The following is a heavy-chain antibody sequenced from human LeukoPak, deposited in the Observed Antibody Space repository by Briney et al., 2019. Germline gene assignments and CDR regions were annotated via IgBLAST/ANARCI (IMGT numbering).Heavy chain of an antibody. V-gene: IGHV3-48*03. CDR3: ARRTSGAFAI. Sequence: GGSLRLSCAASGFPFSVHEMNWVRQAPGKGLEWVSYISSSGSDKYYPDSVKGRFTISRDNAKNSVYLQMNSLRAEDTAVYYCARRTSGAFAIWGQGTKVTVSS. CDR2: ISSSGSDK. J-gene: IGHJ3*02. CDR1: GFPFSVHE.